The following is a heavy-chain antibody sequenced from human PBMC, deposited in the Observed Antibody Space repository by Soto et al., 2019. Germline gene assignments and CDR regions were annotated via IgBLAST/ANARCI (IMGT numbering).Heavy chain of an antibody. D-gene: IGHD3-16*02. Sequence: TGGSLRLSCAASGFTFSSYWMSWVRQAPGKGLEWVANIKQDGSEKYYVDSVKGRFTISRDNAKNSLYLQMNSLRAEDTAVYYCARPECDYDYFWGGYRSGPSDAFDIWGQGTMVTVSS. CDR1: GFTFSSYW. CDR3: ARPECDYDYFWGGYRSGPSDAFDI. CDR2: IKQDGSEK. J-gene: IGHJ3*02. V-gene: IGHV3-7*03.